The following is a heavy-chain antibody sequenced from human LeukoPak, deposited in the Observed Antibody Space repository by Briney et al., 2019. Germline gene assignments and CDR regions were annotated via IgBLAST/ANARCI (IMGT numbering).Heavy chain of an antibody. Sequence: GGSLRLSCAASGFTFSSYAMSWVRQAPGKGLEWVSAISGSGGSTYYADSVKGRFTISRDNSKNTPYLQMNSLRAEDTAVYYCAKGLSGYSSGWYDLDYWGQGTLVTVSS. CDR2: ISGSGGST. CDR1: GFTFSSYA. V-gene: IGHV3-23*01. J-gene: IGHJ4*02. CDR3: AKGLSGYSSGWYDLDY. D-gene: IGHD6-19*01.